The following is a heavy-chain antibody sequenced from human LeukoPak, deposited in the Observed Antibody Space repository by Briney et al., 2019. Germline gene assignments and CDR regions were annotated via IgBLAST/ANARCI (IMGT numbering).Heavy chain of an antibody. J-gene: IGHJ3*02. Sequence: GGSLRLSCAASGFTFSSHSMNWVRQAPGKGLEWVSSISGTSTYIYYADSVKGRFTISRDNAKNSLYLQMNSLRAEDTALYYCAKDILWLPRGAFDIWGQGTMVTVSS. CDR1: GFTFSSHS. CDR2: ISGTSTYI. CDR3: AKDILWLPRGAFDI. D-gene: IGHD5-24*01. V-gene: IGHV3-21*04.